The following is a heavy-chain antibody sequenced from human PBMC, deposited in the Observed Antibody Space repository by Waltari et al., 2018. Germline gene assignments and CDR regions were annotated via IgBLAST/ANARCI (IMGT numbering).Heavy chain of an antibody. V-gene: IGHV3-30*02. D-gene: IGHD6-13*01. CDR2: ILYDGSNE. CDR1: GFSFSRYG. Sequence: QVQLVESGGGMVQPGRSLSLHCAASGFSFSRYGMPWVRQAPGKGLEWSSFILYDGSNEYYADSVKGRFTISRDNSKNTLYLQMNSLRAEDTAVYYCAKGKIGQQLVRDFDYWGQGTLVTVSS. CDR3: AKGKIGQQLVRDFDY. J-gene: IGHJ4*02.